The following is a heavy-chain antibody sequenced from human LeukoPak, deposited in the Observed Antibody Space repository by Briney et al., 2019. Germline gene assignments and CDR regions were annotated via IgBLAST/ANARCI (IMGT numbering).Heavy chain of an antibody. J-gene: IGHJ4*02. V-gene: IGHV3-48*04. Sequence: GGSLRLSCAASGFTFSNYGMNWVRQAPGKGLEWVSYISFSVNTKYYGDSVKGRFTISRDNAKNSLYLHMDSLRAEDTAVYYCARGAYSSGWAYFDHWGQGTLVTVSS. CDR2: ISFSVNTK. CDR3: ARGAYSSGWAYFDH. D-gene: IGHD6-19*01. CDR1: GFTFSNYG.